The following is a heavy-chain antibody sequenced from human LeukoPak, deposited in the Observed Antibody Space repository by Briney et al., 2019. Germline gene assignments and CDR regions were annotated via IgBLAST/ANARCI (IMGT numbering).Heavy chain of an antibody. J-gene: IGHJ4*02. CDR1: GFTFGSYG. V-gene: IGHV3-33*01. Sequence: GGSLRLSCAASGFTFGSYGMHWVRQAPGKGLEWVAVIWYDGSNKYYADSVKGRFTISRDNSKNTLYLQMNSLRAEDTAVYYCARGDYYGSGSQGYWGQGTLVTVSS. CDR3: ARGDYYGSGSQGY. D-gene: IGHD3-10*01. CDR2: IWYDGSNK.